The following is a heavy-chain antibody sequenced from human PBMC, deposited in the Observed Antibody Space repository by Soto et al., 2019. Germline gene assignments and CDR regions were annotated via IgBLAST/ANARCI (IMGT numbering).Heavy chain of an antibody. V-gene: IGHV3-74*01. D-gene: IGHD3-10*01. CDR1: GFTFSSYW. Sequence: EVQLVESGGGLVQPGGSLRLSCAASGFTFSSYWMHWVRQAPGKGLVWVSRIHSDGSSTSYADSVKGRFTISRDNAKNTLYLQMNRVRAEDTAVYYCARDRGDYYGSGSHGDYWGEGPLVTVSS. J-gene: IGHJ4*02. CDR3: ARDRGDYYGSGSHGDY. CDR2: IHSDGSST.